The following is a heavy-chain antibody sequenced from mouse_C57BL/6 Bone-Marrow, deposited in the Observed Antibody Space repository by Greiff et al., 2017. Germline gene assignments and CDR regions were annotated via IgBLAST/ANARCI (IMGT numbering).Heavy chain of an antibody. D-gene: IGHD2-3*01. V-gene: IGHV10-1*01. J-gene: IGHJ2*01. CDR1: GFSFNTYA. CDR3: VRSDGYYPFDY. CDR2: IRSKSNNYAT. Sequence: DVKLQESGGGLVQPKGSLKLSCAASGFSFNTYAMNWVRQAPGKGLEWVARIRSKSNNYATYYADSVKDRFTISRDDSESMLYLQMNNLKTEDTAMYYCVRSDGYYPFDYWGQGTTLTVSS.